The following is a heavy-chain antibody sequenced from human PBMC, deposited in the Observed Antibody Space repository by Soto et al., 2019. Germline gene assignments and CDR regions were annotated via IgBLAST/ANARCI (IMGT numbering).Heavy chain of an antibody. CDR2: ISFDGNNK. D-gene: IGHD2-2*01. CDR3: GRCSSTSCHLGADY. V-gene: IGHV3-30-3*01. J-gene: IGHJ4*02. CDR1: GFTFSSYA. Sequence: LRLSCAASGFTFSSYALHWVRQAPGRGLEWVALISFDGNNKYYANSVKGRFTISRDNSKNTLYLQMSSLRAEDTAVYYCGRCSSTSCHLGADYWGQGTLVTVSS.